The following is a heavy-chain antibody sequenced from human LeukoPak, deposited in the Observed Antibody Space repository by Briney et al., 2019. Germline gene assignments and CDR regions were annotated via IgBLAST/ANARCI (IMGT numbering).Heavy chain of an antibody. CDR2: ISYDGSNK. J-gene: IGHJ4*02. CDR1: GFTFSSYA. V-gene: IGHV3-30-3*01. D-gene: IGHD4-11*01. CDR3: AREGRYDYRIDY. Sequence: GGSLRLSCAASGFTFSSYAIHWVRQTPGKGLEWVAVISYDGSNKYYADSVKGRFTISRDNSKNTLYLQMKSLRAEDTAVYYCAREGRYDYRIDYWGQGTLVTVSS.